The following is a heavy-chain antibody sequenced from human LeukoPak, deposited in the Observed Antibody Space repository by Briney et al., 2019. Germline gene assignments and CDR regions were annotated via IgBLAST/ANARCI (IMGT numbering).Heavy chain of an antibody. D-gene: IGHD5-12*01. CDR2: VYYSGTT. CDR1: GDSISTFSYY. J-gene: IGHJ6*02. V-gene: IGHV4-39*07. Sequence: SETLSLTCSVSGDSISTFSYYWGWVRQPPGKGLEWLGSVYYSGTTYYSPSLKSRLTMSVDTSTNQFSLKLRSVTAADTAVYYCARGGSGYDSFYYYGMDVWGQGTTVTVSS. CDR3: ARGGSGYDSFYYYGMDV.